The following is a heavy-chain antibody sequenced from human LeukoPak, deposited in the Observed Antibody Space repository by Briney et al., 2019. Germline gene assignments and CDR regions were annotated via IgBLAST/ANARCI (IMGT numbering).Heavy chain of an antibody. J-gene: IGHJ4*02. Sequence: PSETLSLTRTVSGGSISSYSWSWIRQPPGKGLEWIGYIYYSGSTNYNPSLKSRVTISVDTSKNQFSLKLSSVTAADTAVYYCAGAQDTFGGVIALDYWGQGTLVTVSS. CDR1: GGSISSYS. CDR2: IYYSGST. V-gene: IGHV4-59*01. CDR3: AGAQDTFGGVIALDY. D-gene: IGHD3-16*02.